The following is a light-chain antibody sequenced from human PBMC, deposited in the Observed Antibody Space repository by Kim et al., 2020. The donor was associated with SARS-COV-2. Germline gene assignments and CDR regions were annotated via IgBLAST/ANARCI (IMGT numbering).Light chain of an antibody. J-gene: IGKJ2*01. Sequence: DIQMTQSPSSLSASVGDRVTITCRASQTITTYLNWYQQQPGKAPKLLIYAASSLQTGVPSRFRGGGSGTDFTLTINNLQPEDLATYYCQQSFSTPHTFGQGTKLEI. CDR3: QQSFSTPHT. V-gene: IGKV1-39*01. CDR2: AAS. CDR1: QTITTY.